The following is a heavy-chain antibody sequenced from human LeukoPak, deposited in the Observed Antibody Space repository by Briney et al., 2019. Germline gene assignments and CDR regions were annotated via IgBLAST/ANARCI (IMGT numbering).Heavy chain of an antibody. D-gene: IGHD5-12*01. J-gene: IGHJ4*02. V-gene: IGHV4-34*01. CDR1: GGSFSGYY. Sequence: NTSETLSLTCAVYGGSFSGYYWSWIRQPPGKGLEWIGEINHSGSTNYNPSLKSRVTISVDTSKNQFSLKLSSVTAADTAVYYCARGVEMATNKRWGYFDYWGQGTLVTVSS. CDR2: INHSGST. CDR3: ARGVEMATNKRWGYFDY.